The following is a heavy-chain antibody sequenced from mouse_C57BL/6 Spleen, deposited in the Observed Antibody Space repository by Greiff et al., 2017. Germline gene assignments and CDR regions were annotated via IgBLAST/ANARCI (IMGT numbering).Heavy chain of an antibody. CDR3: ASGDYEGYYGNYFDY. CDR1: GYTFTSYW. Sequence: QVQLQQPGAELVKPGASVKLSCKASGYTFTSYWMHWVKQRPGRGLEWIGRIDPTSGGTKYNEKPKSKATLTVDKPSSTAYMQISSMTSEDSAVYYCASGDYEGYYGNYFDYWGQGTTLTVSS. D-gene: IGHD2-3*01. CDR2: IDPTSGGT. V-gene: IGHV1-72*01. J-gene: IGHJ2*01.